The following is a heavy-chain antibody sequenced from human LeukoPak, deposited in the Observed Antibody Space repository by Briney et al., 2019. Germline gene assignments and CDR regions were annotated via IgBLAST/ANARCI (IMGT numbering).Heavy chain of an antibody. Sequence: SETLSLTCTVSGGSISSGGYYWSWIRQHPGKGLEWIGYIYYSGSTYYNPSLKSRVTISVDTSKNQFSLKLSSVTAADTAVYYCARFGELFFMDVWGKGTTVIVSS. CDR1: GGSISSGGYY. CDR3: ARFGELFFMDV. J-gene: IGHJ6*03. D-gene: IGHD3-10*01. CDR2: IYYSGST. V-gene: IGHV4-31*03.